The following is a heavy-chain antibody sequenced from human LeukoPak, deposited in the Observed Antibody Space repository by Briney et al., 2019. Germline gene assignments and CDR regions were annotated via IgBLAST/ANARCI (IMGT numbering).Heavy chain of an antibody. CDR3: ARAGPRRWFDP. CDR1: GSIFSNYA. J-gene: IGHJ5*02. D-gene: IGHD1-14*01. V-gene: IGHV1-69*04. Sequence: SVKVSCKASGSIFSNYAITWVRQAPGQGLEWMGRIIPILGIANYAQKFQGRVTITADKSTSTAYMELSSLRSEDTAVYYCARAGPRRWFDPWGQGTLVTVSS. CDR2: IIPILGIA.